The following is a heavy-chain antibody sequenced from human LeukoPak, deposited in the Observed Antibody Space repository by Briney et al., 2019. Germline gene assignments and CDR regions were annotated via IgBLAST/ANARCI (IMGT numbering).Heavy chain of an antibody. V-gene: IGHV3-33*01. D-gene: IGHD3-3*01. J-gene: IGHJ4*02. CDR2: IWYDGSNK. Sequence: PGGPLRLSCAASGFTFSSYGMHWVRQAPGKGLEWVAVIWYDGSNKYYADSVKGRFTISRDNSKNTLYLQMNSLRAEDTAVYYCARGADYDFWSGYYTGKSFDYWGQGTLVTVSS. CDR1: GFTFSSYG. CDR3: ARGADYDFWSGYYTGKSFDY.